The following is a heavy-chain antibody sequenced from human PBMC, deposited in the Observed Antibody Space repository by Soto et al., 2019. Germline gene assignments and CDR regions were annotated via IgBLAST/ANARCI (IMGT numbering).Heavy chain of an antibody. CDR3: ARDGYYYGSGSYFGYFDY. CDR1: GFTFSSYA. CDR2: ISYDGSNK. Sequence: GGSLRLSCAASGFTFSSYAMHWVRQAPGKGLEWVAVISYDGSNKYYADSVKGRFTISRDNSKNTLYLQMNSLRAEDTAVYYCARDGYYYGSGSYFGYFDYWGQGTLVTVSS. D-gene: IGHD3-10*01. J-gene: IGHJ4*02. V-gene: IGHV3-30-3*01.